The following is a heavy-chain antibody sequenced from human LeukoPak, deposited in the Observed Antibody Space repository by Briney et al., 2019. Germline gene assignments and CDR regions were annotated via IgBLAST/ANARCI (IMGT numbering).Heavy chain of an antibody. CDR3: ARDRWEGYCSGGSCQKTFDT. V-gene: IGHV4-4*07. D-gene: IGHD2-15*01. J-gene: IGHJ3*02. CDR1: GGSISSYY. Sequence: SETLSLTCTVSGGSISSYYWSWIRQPAGKGLERIGRIYTSGSTNYNPSLKSRVTMSVDTSKNRFSLKLSSVTAADTAVYYCARDRWEGYCSGGSCQKTFDTWGQGTMVTVSS. CDR2: IYTSGST.